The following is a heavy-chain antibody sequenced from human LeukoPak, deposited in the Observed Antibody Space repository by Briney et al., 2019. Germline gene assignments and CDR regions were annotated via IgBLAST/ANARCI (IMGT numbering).Heavy chain of an antibody. CDR1: GGSFSGYY. J-gene: IGHJ4*02. D-gene: IGHD3-3*01. CDR3: AKGRGYDFYYFDY. CDR2: INHSGST. V-gene: IGHV4-34*01. Sequence: SETLSLTCAVYGGSFSGYYWSWIRQPPGKGLEWIGEINHSGSTNYNPSLKSRVTISVDTSKNQFSLKLSSVTAADTAVYYCAKGRGYDFYYFDYWGQGTLVTVPS.